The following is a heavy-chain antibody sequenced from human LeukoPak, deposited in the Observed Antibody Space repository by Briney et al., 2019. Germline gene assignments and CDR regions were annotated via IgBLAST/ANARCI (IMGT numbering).Heavy chain of an antibody. CDR1: GYSISSNHW. D-gene: IGHD2-2*01. J-gene: IGHJ5*02. CDR2: IFYAGST. V-gene: IGHV4-28*01. Sequence: SETLSLTCAVSGYSISSNHWWGWIRQPPGKGLEWIGYIFYAGSTYYNPSLKSRGTISVDTSTNQFSLKLSSVTAADTAVYYCAKHEGCSTTSCTGDWFDPWGQGILVTVSS. CDR3: AKHEGCSTTSCTGDWFDP.